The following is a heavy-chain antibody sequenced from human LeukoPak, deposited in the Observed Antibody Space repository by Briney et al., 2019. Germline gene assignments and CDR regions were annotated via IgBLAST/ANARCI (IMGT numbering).Heavy chain of an antibody. V-gene: IGHV3-9*01. CDR1: GFTFDDYA. D-gene: IGHD3-22*01. J-gene: IGHJ4*02. CDR2: ISWNSGSI. CDR3: AKGRYSSGYFNFDY. Sequence: PGGSLRLSCAASGFTFDDYAMHWVRQAPGKGLEWVSGISWNSGSIGYADSVKGRFTISRDNAKNSLYLQMNSLRAEDTALYYCAKGRYSSGYFNFDYWGQGTLVTVSS.